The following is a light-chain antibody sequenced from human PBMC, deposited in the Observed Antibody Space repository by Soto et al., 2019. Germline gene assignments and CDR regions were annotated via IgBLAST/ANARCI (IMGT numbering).Light chain of an antibody. J-gene: IGKJ2*01. CDR2: GVS. CDR3: QQYNNWPHT. CDR1: QSVSSK. Sequence: IVMTQSPATLSVSPGERATLSCRASQSVSSKLAWFQQKPGQAPSLLIYGVSTRATGVPVRLSGSGSGTEFTLTINSLQSEDFAVYYCQQYNNWPHTFGQGTKVDIK. V-gene: IGKV3-15*01.